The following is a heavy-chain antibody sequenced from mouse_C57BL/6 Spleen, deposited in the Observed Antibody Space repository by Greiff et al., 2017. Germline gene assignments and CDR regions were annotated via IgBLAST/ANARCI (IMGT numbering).Heavy chain of an antibody. V-gene: IGHV1-52*01. J-gene: IGHJ1*03. D-gene: IGHD1-1*01. CDR3: ARADYGSSPWWYFDV. Sequence: VQLQQPGAELVRPGSSVKLSCKASGYTFTSYWMHWVKQRPIQGLEWIGNIDPSDSETHYNQKFKDKATLTVDKSSSTAYMQLSSLTSEDSAVYSCARADYGSSPWWYFDVWGTGTTVTVSS. CDR1: GYTFTSYW. CDR2: IDPSDSET.